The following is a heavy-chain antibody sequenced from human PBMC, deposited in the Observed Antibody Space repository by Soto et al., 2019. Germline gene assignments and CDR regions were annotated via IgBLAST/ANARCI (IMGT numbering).Heavy chain of an antibody. J-gene: IGHJ3*01. D-gene: IGHD2-15*01. CDR3: ARARWYDAFDV. CDR1: GASITSNNW. Sequence: SETLSLTCVVSGASITSNNWWSWVRQPPGKGLEWVGEVYHSGTTNYNPSLKSRVTLSVDKSKNQFSLKVTSVTAADTAVYYCARARWYDAFDVWGQGTVVTVSS. V-gene: IGHV4-4*02. CDR2: VYHSGTT.